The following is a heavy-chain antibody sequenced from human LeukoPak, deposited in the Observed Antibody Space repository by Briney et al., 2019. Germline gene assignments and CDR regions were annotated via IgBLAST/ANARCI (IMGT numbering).Heavy chain of an antibody. D-gene: IGHD3-9*01. CDR2: ISSSSSTI. J-gene: IGHJ4*02. V-gene: IGHV3-48*04. CDR3: ARVLRYFDWFSHYFDY. CDR1: GFTFSSYS. Sequence: GGSLRLSCAASGFTFSSYSMNWVRQAPGKGLEWVSYISSSSSTIYYADSVKGRFTISRDNAKNSLYLQMNSLRAKDTAVYYCARVLRYFDWFSHYFDYWGQGTLVTVSS.